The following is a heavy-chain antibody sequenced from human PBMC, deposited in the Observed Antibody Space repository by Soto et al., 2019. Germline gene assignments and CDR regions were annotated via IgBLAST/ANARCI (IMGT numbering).Heavy chain of an antibody. D-gene: IGHD3-22*01. CDR3: ARDLRVGEDYYDSSGYYGSQADY. V-gene: IGHV3-11*06. CDR2: ISSSSSYT. Sequence: GGSLRLSCAASGFTFSDYYMSWIRQAPGKGLEWVSYISSSSSYTNYADSVKGRFTISRDNAKNSLYLQMNSLRAEDTAVYYCARDLRVGEDYYDSSGYYGSQADYWGQGTLVTVSS. J-gene: IGHJ4*02. CDR1: GFTFSDYY.